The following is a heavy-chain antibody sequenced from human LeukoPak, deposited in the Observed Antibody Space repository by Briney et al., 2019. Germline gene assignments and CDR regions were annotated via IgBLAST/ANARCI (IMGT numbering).Heavy chain of an antibody. V-gene: IGHV4-34*01. J-gene: IGHJ5*02. Sequence: SETLSLTCAVYGGSLSGHYWSWIRQPPGKGLEWIGEINHSGSTNYNPSLKSRVTISVDTSKNQFSLKLSSVTAADTAVYYCARADCSSTSCYRRNWFDPWGQGTLVTVSS. CDR2: INHSGST. CDR1: GGSLSGHY. CDR3: ARADCSSTSCYRRNWFDP. D-gene: IGHD2-2*01.